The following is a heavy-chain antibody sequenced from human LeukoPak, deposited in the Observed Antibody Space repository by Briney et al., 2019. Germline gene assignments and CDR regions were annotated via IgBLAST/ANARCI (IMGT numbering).Heavy chain of an antibody. D-gene: IGHD1-26*01. CDR3: ARDKVVGATVFDY. Sequence: GGSLRLSCAASGFTFSSYAMSWVRQAPGKGLEWVANIQQDGSEKYYVDSVKGRFTISRDNAKNSLYLQMNSLRAEDTAVYYCARDKVVGATVFDYWGQGTLVTVSS. V-gene: IGHV3-7*01. CDR2: IQQDGSEK. J-gene: IGHJ4*02. CDR1: GFTFSSYA.